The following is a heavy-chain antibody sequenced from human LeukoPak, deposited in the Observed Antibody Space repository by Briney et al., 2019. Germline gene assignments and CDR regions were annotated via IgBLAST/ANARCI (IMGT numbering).Heavy chain of an antibody. V-gene: IGHV1-2*02. Sequence: ASVKVSCKASGYTFIGYYIHWVRRAPGQGLEWMGWINPNSGDTNYAQKFQGRVTMTRDTSISTAYMGLSSLISDDTAFYYCARTGVWFRELSHLPDWGQGTLVTVSS. CDR3: ARTGVWFRELSHLPD. J-gene: IGHJ4*02. CDR1: GYTFIGYY. CDR2: INPNSGDT. D-gene: IGHD3-10*01.